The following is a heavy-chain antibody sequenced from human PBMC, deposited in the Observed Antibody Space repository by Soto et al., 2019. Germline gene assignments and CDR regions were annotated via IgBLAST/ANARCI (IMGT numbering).Heavy chain of an antibody. V-gene: IGHV1-2*04. Sequence: QVQLVQSGAEVKKPGASVKVSCKASGYTFTGYYLHWVRQAPGQGLVWMGWINPNSGGTNYAQKFQGWGTMTRDAPISTAYMELSRLRSDDTAVYYCAREAGRGDFDYWGQGTLVTVSS. J-gene: IGHJ4*02. CDR2: INPNSGGT. D-gene: IGHD3-10*01. CDR1: GYTFTGYY. CDR3: AREAGRGDFDY.